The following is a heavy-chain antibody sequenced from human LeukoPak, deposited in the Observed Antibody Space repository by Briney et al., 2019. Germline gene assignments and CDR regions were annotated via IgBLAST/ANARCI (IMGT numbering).Heavy chain of an antibody. CDR1: GFTFSSYW. CDR3: ARVGPGGVTRDWYSDL. J-gene: IGHJ2*01. CDR2: INSDGSST. Sequence: GGSLRLSCAASGFTFSSYWMHWVRQAPGKGLVWVSRINSDGSSTSYADSVKGRFTISRDNAKNTLYLQMNSLRAEDTAVYHCARVGPGGVTRDWYSDLWGRGTLVTVSS. D-gene: IGHD4-11*01. V-gene: IGHV3-74*01.